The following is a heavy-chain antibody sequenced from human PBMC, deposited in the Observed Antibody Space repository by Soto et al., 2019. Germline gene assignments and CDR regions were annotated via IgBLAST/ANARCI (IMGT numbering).Heavy chain of an antibody. Sequence: GGSLRLSCAASGFTFSDYYMSWIRQAPGKGLEGVSYISSSGSTIYYADSVKGRFTISRDNAKNSLYLQMNSLRAEDTAVYYCARDQERGYSYAYEGPDYGMDVWGQGTTVTVSS. CDR2: ISSSGSTI. J-gene: IGHJ6*02. CDR3: ARDQERGYSYAYEGPDYGMDV. V-gene: IGHV3-11*01. CDR1: GFTFSDYY. D-gene: IGHD5-18*01.